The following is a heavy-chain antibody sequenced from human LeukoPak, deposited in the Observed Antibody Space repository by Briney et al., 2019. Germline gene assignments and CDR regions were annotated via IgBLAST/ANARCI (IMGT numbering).Heavy chain of an antibody. D-gene: IGHD5-12*01. CDR2: ISSSGSTI. CDR3: ASFRLRNYYYGMDV. J-gene: IGHJ6*04. Sequence: GGSLRLSCAASGFTFSSYEMNWVRQAPGKGLEWVSYISSSGSTIYYADSVKGRFTISRDNAKNSLYLQMNSLRAEDAAVYYCASFRLRNYYYGMDVWGKGTTVTVSS. CDR1: GFTFSSYE. V-gene: IGHV3-48*03.